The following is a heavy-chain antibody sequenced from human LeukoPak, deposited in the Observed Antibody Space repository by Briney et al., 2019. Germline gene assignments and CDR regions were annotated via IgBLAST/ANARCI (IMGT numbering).Heavy chain of an antibody. CDR1: GGSISSSSYY. CDR2: IYFSAST. J-gene: IGHJ4*02. D-gene: IGHD6-19*01. CDR3: ARGRTSGWNEAPDY. V-gene: IGHV4-39*01. Sequence: PSETLSLTCTVSGGSISSSSYYWGWIRQPPGKGLEWIGSIYFSASTYYNPSLKSRVTISVDASKNQLSLKLRSVTAADTAVYYCARGRTSGWNEAPDYWGQGTLVTVSS.